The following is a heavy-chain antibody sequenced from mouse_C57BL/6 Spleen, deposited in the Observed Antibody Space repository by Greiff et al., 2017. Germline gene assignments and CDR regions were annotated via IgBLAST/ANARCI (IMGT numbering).Heavy chain of an antibody. V-gene: IGHV1-64*01. CDR2: IHPNSGST. CDR1: GYTFTSYW. J-gene: IGHJ4*01. CDR3: ARREVYYAMDD. Sequence: QVQLQQPGAELVKPGASVKLSCKASGYTFTSYWMHWVKQRPGQGLEWIGMIHPNSGSTNYNEKFKSKATLTVDKSSSTAYMQLSSLTSEDSAVYYCARREVYYAMDDWGQGTSVTVSS.